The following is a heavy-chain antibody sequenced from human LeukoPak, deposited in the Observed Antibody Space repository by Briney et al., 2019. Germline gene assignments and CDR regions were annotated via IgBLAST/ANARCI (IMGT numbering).Heavy chain of an antibody. CDR2: ISASNGNT. J-gene: IGHJ5*02. V-gene: IGHV1-18*01. CDR1: GYTFTSYG. CDR3: ARDSAWFDP. Sequence: VAWVTVSCKGSGYTFTSYGFSWVRQARGQGLEWMGGISASNGNTKYAQELQGRVMMTIDTSTSTAYRELRSLRSDATAVYYRARDSAWFDPGGQRTPVTASS.